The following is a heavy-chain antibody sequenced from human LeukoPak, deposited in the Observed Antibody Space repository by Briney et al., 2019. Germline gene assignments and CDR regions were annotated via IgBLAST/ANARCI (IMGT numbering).Heavy chain of an antibody. CDR3: ARGSGSFGY. Sequence: SETLSLTCSVFGGSISSFYWSWIRQPPGKGLEWIGYIYYSGSTNYNPSVKSRVTISVDTSKNQFSLKLSSVTAADTAVYYCARGSGSFGYWGQGTLVTVSS. CDR1: GGSISSFY. J-gene: IGHJ4*02. V-gene: IGHV4-59*01. D-gene: IGHD3-10*01. CDR2: IYYSGST.